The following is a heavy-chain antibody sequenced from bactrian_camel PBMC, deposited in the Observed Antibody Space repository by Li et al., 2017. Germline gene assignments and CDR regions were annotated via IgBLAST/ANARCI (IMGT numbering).Heavy chain of an antibody. CDR2: SWASGGGQT. J-gene: IGHJ4*01. D-gene: IGHD3*01. V-gene: IGHV3-3*01. Sequence: HVQLVESGGGSVQAGGSLKLTCLASGSIDNRCMGWFRQAPGKEREGVAISWASGGGQTFYGDSVKGRFAISQDNAKDMVYLQMNNLKVEDTGMYYCAASYGLCTLNARFGFYGQGTQVTVS. CDR1: GSIDNRC.